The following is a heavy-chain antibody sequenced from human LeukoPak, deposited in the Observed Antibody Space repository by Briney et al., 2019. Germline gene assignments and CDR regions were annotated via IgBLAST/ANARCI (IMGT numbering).Heavy chain of an antibody. CDR2: ISSGGGST. J-gene: IGHJ4*02. V-gene: IGHV3-48*03. Sequence: GGPLRLSCAASGFTLSRYEMNWVRQAPGKGLEWVSYISSGGGSTQYADSVRGRFTISRDSASNSLSLQMNSLRVEDTAVYYCASRRIAVPGTRAFDYWGQGTLVTVSS. CDR1: GFTLSRYE. CDR3: ASRRIAVPGTRAFDY. D-gene: IGHD6-19*01.